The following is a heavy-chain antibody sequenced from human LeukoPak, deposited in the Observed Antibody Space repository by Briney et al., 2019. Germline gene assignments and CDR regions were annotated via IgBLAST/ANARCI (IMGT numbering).Heavy chain of an antibody. D-gene: IGHD5-18*01. Sequence: SETLSLTCAVYGGSFSGYYWSWIRQPPGKGLEWIGEINHSGSTNYNLSLKSRVTISVDTSKHQVSLKLSSVTAADTAVYYCARGRPRGYSYGFPFDYWGQGTLVTVSS. CDR3: ARGRPRGYSYGFPFDY. CDR2: INHSGST. V-gene: IGHV4-34*01. J-gene: IGHJ4*02. CDR1: GGSFSGYY.